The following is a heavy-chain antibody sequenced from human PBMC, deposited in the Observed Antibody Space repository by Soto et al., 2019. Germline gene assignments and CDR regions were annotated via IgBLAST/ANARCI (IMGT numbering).Heavy chain of an antibody. CDR3: ARDYWDGRAYATSWLDP. CDR1: GGSISSGDYY. J-gene: IGHJ5*02. D-gene: IGHD3-22*01. CDR2: IYYSGST. V-gene: IGHV4-30-4*01. Sequence: SETLSLTCTVSGGSISSGDYYWSWIRQPPGKGLEWIGYIYYSGSTYYNPSLKSRVTISVDTSKNQFSLKLSSVTAADTAVYYCARDYWDGRAYATSWLDPWGQGTLVTVSS.